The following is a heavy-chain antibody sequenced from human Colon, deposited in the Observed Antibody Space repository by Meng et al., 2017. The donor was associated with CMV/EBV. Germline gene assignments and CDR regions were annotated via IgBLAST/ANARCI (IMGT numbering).Heavy chain of an antibody. CDR2: ITYDGNKR. Sequence: SCAASGFSFSTCAMHWVRQAPGKGLEWVAVITYDGNKRYYADSVKGRFTVSRDNSKDTLYLQLNSLRAEDTAVYYCARDKIGGYAYGYLDFWGQGTPVTVSS. CDR1: GFSFSTCA. D-gene: IGHD5-18*01. V-gene: IGHV3-30*01. CDR3: ARDKIGGYAYGYLDF. J-gene: IGHJ4*02.